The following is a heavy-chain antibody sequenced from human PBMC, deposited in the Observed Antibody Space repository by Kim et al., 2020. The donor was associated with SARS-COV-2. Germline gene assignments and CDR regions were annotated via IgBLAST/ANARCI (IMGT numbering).Heavy chain of an antibody. J-gene: IGHJ4*02. V-gene: IGHV4-59*13. D-gene: IGHD3-10*01. Sequence: SETLSLTCTVSGGSISSYYWSWIRQPPGKGLEWVGYIYYSGSTNYNPSLKSPVSISVDTSKNQFSLKLSSVTAADTAVYYCARGPGPYFYGSGSHFDYWGQGTLLTVSS. CDR3: ARGPGPYFYGSGSHFDY. CDR2: IYYSGST. CDR1: GGSISSYY.